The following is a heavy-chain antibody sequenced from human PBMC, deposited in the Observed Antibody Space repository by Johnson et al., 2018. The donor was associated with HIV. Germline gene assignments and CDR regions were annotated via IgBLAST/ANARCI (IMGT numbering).Heavy chain of an antibody. Sequence: QVQLVESGGGVVQPGRSLRLSCAASGFTFSSYAMHWVRQAPGKGLEWVAVIRYDGSNKYYADSVKGRFTISRDNSKNTLYLQMNSLRAEDTAVYYCARATTPHDAFDIWGQGTMVTVSS. D-gene: IGHD1-1*01. CDR2: IRYDGSNK. CDR1: GFTFSSYA. V-gene: IGHV3-30*04. J-gene: IGHJ3*02. CDR3: ARATTPHDAFDI.